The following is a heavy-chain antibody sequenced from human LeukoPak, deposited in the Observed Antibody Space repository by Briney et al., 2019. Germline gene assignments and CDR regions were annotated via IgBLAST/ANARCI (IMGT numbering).Heavy chain of an antibody. Sequence: ASVPVSCMSSGFPFTSYAIHWVRQAPGQRLDGMGWVNADNRNTKYSQEFQGRVTITRDTSASTAYMNLNSLRSEEMAVYCCAVGDYYYDTRFDYWGQGTLVTVSS. CDR1: GFPFTSYA. CDR3: AVGDYYYDTRFDY. J-gene: IGHJ4*02. V-gene: IGHV1-3*03. D-gene: IGHD3-22*01. CDR2: VNADNRNT.